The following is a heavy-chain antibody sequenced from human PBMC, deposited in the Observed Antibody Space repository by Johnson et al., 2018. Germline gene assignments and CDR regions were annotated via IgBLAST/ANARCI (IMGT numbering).Heavy chain of an antibody. D-gene: IGHD2-15*01. CDR2: ISRSSIYI. V-gene: IGHV3-21*01. CDR1: GFTFSIYS. Sequence: VQLVQSGGGLVQPGGSXRLSCADSGFTFSIYSINWVRQAPGKGLEWVSSISRSSIYIYYADPVKGRFTISRDNAKNPLYLQMNRLRAEDTAVYYCAREAGKVVSGYFQHWGQGTLVTVSS. CDR3: AREAGKVVSGYFQH. J-gene: IGHJ1*01.